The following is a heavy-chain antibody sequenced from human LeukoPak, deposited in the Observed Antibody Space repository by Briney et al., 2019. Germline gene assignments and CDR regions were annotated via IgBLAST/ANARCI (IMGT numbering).Heavy chain of an antibody. CDR3: ATEGVWGSGSYYDLDY. CDR1: GYTLTELS. D-gene: IGHD3-10*01. V-gene: IGHV1-24*01. J-gene: IGHJ4*02. Sequence: ASVKVSCKVSGYTLTELSVHWVRQAPGKGLEWMGGFDPEDGETIYAQKFQGRVTMTEDTSTDTAYMELSSLRSEDTAVYYCATEGVWGSGSYYDLDYWGQGTLVTVSS. CDR2: FDPEDGET.